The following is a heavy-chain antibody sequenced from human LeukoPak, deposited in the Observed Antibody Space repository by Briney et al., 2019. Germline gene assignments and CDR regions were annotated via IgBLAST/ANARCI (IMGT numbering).Heavy chain of an antibody. CDR3: ARGRPTGITIFGVVIQNWFDP. CDR1: GFTFSSYA. J-gene: IGHJ5*02. CDR2: ISYDGSNK. D-gene: IGHD3-3*01. Sequence: PGRSLRLSCAASGFTFSSYAMHWVRQAPGKGLEGVAVISYDGSNKYYADSVKGRFTISRDNSKNTLYLQMNSLRAEDTAVYYCARGRPTGITIFGVVIQNWFDPWGQGTLVTVSS. V-gene: IGHV3-30-3*01.